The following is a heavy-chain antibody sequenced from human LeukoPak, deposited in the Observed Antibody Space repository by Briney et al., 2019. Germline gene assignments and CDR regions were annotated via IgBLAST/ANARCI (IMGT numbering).Heavy chain of an antibody. CDR2: IDISGNT. J-gene: IGHJ2*01. CDR3: ARWAVSIRYFDL. CDR1: AGSMSNYY. Sequence: SETLSLTCTVSAGSMSNYYWTWLRQPAGKGLEWIGRIDISGNTNYNPSLRGRVTMSVDTSENHFSLKLSSVTAADTAAYYCARWAVSIRYFDLWGRGTRVTVSS. V-gene: IGHV4-4*07. D-gene: IGHD3-10*01.